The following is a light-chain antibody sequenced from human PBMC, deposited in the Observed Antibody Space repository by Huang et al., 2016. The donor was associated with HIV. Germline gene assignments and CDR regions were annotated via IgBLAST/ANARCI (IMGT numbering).Light chain of an antibody. J-gene: IGKJ4*01. V-gene: IGKV1-5*01. Sequence: DIRMTQSPSTLSASVGDRVTITCRASQSLNSWLAWYQQRPGEAPKLLISGASKLQSGVPSRFSGSGSGTEFTLTISSLQPDNVATYYCQQYQTSPLTFGGGTKVEI. CDR3: QQYQTSPLT. CDR1: QSLNSW. CDR2: GAS.